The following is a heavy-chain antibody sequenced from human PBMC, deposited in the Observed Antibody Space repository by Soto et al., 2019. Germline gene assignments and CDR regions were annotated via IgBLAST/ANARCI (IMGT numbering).Heavy chain of an antibody. D-gene: IGHD2-15*01. J-gene: IGHJ3*02. Sequence: GTSVKVSCKASGYTFTSYGISWVRQAPGQGLEWMGWISAYNGNTNYAQKLQGRVTMTTDTSTSTAYMELRSLRSDDTAVYYCARDAVVAATWDDAFDIWGQGTMVTVSS. CDR3: ARDAVVAATWDDAFDI. CDR1: GYTFTSYG. V-gene: IGHV1-18*01. CDR2: ISAYNGNT.